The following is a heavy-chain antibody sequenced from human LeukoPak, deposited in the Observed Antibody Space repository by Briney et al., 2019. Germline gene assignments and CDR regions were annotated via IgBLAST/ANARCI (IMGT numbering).Heavy chain of an antibody. J-gene: IGHJ4*02. CDR1: GFTFTTYW. Sequence: GGSLRLSCTASGFTFTTYWMAWVRQTPGKGLERVANIKQDGSEKYYAESVRGRFTISRDNAKNSLYLQMNSLRAEDTAVYYCSNGIYDNSYWGQGTLVTVSS. D-gene: IGHD2/OR15-2a*01. CDR3: SNGIYDNSY. CDR2: IKQDGSEK. V-gene: IGHV3-7*01.